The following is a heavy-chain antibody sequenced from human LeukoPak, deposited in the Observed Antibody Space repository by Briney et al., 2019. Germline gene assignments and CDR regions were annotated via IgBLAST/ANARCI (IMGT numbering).Heavy chain of an antibody. CDR1: GGSISSYY. Sequence: SETLSLTCTVSGGSISSYYWSWIRQPAGKGLEWVGRIFASGSTNYNPSLRGRVTMSVDTSKNQFSLKLRSVTDADTAVYYCVRGIVGTTRHFDFWGQGTLVTVSS. V-gene: IGHV4-4*07. D-gene: IGHD1-26*01. CDR2: IFASGST. J-gene: IGHJ4*02. CDR3: VRGIVGTTRHFDF.